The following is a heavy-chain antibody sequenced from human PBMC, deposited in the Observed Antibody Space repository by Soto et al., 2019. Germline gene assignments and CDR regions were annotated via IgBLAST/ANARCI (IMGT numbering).Heavy chain of an antibody. CDR2: ISFDGSKK. J-gene: IGHJ6*02. V-gene: IGHV3-30-3*01. CDR1: GFTFNIYA. CDR3: AREDDYGYRYINYGLDV. D-gene: IGHD4-17*01. Sequence: GGSLRLSCAASGFTFNIYALHWVRQAPGKGLEWVAVISFDGSKKYYSDSVKGRFTISRDNLKNTLYLQMNNLRVEDAALYFCAREDDYGYRYINYGLDVWGQGTTVTVAS.